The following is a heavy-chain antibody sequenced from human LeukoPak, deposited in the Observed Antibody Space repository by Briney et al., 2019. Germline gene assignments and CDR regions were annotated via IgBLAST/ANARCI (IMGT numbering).Heavy chain of an antibody. CDR2: ISGSGAHT. D-gene: IGHD3-9*01. Sequence: GGSLRLSCAASGFTFSRYAMSWVRQVPGKGLEWVSAISGSGAHTFYADSVKGRFTISRDNFNDTLYLQMNSLRVDDTAIYYCARDWFNDYWGQGTLVTVSS. V-gene: IGHV3-23*01. J-gene: IGHJ4*02. CDR1: GFTFSRYA. CDR3: ARDWFNDY.